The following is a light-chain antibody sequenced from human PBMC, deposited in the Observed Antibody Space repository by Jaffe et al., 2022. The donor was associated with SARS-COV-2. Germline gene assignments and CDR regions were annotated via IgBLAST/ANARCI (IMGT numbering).Light chain of an antibody. J-gene: IGKJ2*01. Sequence: DIVMTQSPDSLAVSLGERATINCTSSQSVLYSSNNENYLAWYQQKPGQPPNLLISWASTRGSGVPDRFSGSGSGTDFTLTISSLQAEDVAVYYCQQYYSTPYTFGRGTKLEIK. CDR2: WAS. V-gene: IGKV4-1*01. CDR3: QQYYSTPYT. CDR1: QSVLYSSNNENY.